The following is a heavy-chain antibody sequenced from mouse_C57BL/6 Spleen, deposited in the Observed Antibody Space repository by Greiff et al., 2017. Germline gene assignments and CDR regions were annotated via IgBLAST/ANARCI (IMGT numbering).Heavy chain of an antibody. J-gene: IGHJ1*03. CDR2: ISYDGSN. V-gene: IGHV3-6*01. Sequence: VQLQQSGPGLVKPSQSLSLTCSVTGYSITSGYYWNWIRQFPGNKLEWMGYISYDGSNNYNPSLKNRISITRDTSKNQFFLKLNSVTTEDTATYYCARGTYDGSSLYWDFDVWGTGTTVTVAS. D-gene: IGHD1-1*01. CDR3: ARGTYDGSSLYWDFDV. CDR1: GYSITSGYY.